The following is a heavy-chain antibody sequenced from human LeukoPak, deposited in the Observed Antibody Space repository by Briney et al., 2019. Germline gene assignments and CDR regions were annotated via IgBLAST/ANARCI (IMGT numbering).Heavy chain of an antibody. CDR2: FSGSGDNT. J-gene: IGHJ4*02. Sequence: PGGSLRLSCAASGSPLRSFPLTWSAQPQGKGWKWAQGFSGSGDNTYYADSVKGRFTISRDNSKNTLYVQVNSLGTEDTAAYYCAKGSYYDSSGSFYFDYWGQGTLVTVSS. CDR1: GSPLRSFP. V-gene: IGHV3-23*01. D-gene: IGHD3-22*01. CDR3: AKGSYYDSSGSFYFDY.